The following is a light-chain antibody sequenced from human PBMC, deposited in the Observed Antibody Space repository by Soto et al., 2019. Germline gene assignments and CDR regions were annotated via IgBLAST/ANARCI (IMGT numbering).Light chain of an antibody. CDR2: EGS. Sequence: QSALTQPASVSGSPGQSITISCTGTSSDFGSYNLVSWYQQHPGKAPKLMIYEGSKRPSGVSNRFSGSKSGNTASLTISGLQAEDEADYYCCSYAGSSTPFVFGTGTEVTVL. CDR3: CSYAGSSTPFV. J-gene: IGLJ1*01. V-gene: IGLV2-23*01. CDR1: SSDFGSYNL.